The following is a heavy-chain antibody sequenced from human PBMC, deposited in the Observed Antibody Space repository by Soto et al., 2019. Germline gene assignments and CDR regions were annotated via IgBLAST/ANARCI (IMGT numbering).Heavy chain of an antibody. CDR1: GGSISPYY. CDR3: ARTNAFDI. V-gene: IGHV4-59*08. Sequence: QVQLQESGPGLVKPSETLSLTCTVSGGSISPYYWNWIRQPPGKGLEWIGYIYYNGKTDYNPSLKSRVTISVDTSKNQFSLKLNSVTAADTAVYYCARTNAFDIWGQGTMVAVS. CDR2: IYYNGKT. J-gene: IGHJ3*02.